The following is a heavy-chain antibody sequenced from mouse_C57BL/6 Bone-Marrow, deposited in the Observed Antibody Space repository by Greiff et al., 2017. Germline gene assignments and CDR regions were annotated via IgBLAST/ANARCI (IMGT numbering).Heavy chain of an antibody. Sequence: EVMLVESGGGLVKPGGSLKLSCAASGFTFSSYAMSWVRQTPEKRLEWVATISDGGSYTYYPDNVKGRLTISRDNAKNNLYLQMSHLKSEDTAMYYCARYSHFDYWGQGTTRTVSS. CDR2: ISDGGSYT. CDR3: ARYSHFDY. J-gene: IGHJ2*01. V-gene: IGHV5-4*03. D-gene: IGHD2-12*01. CDR1: GFTFSSYA.